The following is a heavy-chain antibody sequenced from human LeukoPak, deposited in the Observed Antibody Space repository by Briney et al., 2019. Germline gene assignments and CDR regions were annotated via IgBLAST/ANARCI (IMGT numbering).Heavy chain of an antibody. CDR1: GFTFSSHF. CDR3: ARNNWGIDY. J-gene: IGHJ4*02. Sequence: GGSLRLSCAASGFTFSSHFMNWVRQAPGGGLAWVSRIDYDGTTMVYADSVRGRFTISRDNVKNMLYLQMNSLREDDTAVYYCARNNWGIDYWGQGTMVTVSS. CDR2: IDYDGTTM. V-gene: IGHV3-74*01. D-gene: IGHD7-27*01.